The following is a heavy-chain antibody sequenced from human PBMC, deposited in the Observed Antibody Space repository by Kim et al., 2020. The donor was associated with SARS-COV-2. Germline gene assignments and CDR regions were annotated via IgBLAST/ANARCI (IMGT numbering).Heavy chain of an antibody. CDR3: SRVRYYGAGTYPPDY. Sequence: ASVKVSCKASGYTFTSYGMHWVRQAPGQSLEWMGWTNAGNGNTKYSEKFQGRVTLTRDTSASTAYMELSGLRSEDTAVYYCSRVRYYGAGTYPPDYWGQG. D-gene: IGHD3-10*01. CDR2: TNAGNGNT. J-gene: IGHJ4*02. CDR1: GYTFTSYG. V-gene: IGHV1-3*01.